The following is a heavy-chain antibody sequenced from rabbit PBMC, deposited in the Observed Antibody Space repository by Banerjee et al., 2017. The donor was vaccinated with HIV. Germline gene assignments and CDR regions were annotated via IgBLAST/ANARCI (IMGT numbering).Heavy chain of an antibody. V-gene: IGHV1S40*01. CDR3: ARTRASSSGGWFYFNL. CDR2: IYIGSSIST. D-gene: IGHD1-1*01. J-gene: IGHJ4*01. CDR1: GVDFSRSSC. Sequence: QSLEESGGDMVTTGASLTLTSTASGVDFSRSSCICWVRQAPGKGLEWITCIYIGSSISTYDASWAKGRFTISKTASTTVTLQMTRLTAADTAAYFCARTRASSSGGWFYFNLWGPGTLVTVS.